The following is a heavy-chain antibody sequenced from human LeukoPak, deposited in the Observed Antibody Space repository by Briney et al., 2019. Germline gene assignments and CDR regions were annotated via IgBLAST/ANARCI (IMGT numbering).Heavy chain of an antibody. CDR3: ARVARAAGLDS. CDR2: IYYNGNA. Sequence: SETLSLTCTVSGGSIANYYWSWIRQPPGKGLEWIAYIYYNGNADYNPSLKSRVTISVDTSKNRFSLKLSSVTAVDTAMYYCARVARAAGLDSWGQGTPVTVSP. D-gene: IGHD6-13*01. J-gene: IGHJ4*02. V-gene: IGHV4-59*01. CDR1: GGSIANYY.